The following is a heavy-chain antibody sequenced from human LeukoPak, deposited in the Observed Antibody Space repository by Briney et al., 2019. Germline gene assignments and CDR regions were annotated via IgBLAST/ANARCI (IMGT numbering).Heavy chain of an antibody. D-gene: IGHD2-21*01. CDR2: ISVSGNT. Sequence: GGSLRLSCAASGFTLSSYDMSWVRQAPGKGLEWVSAISVSGNTYHADSVKGRFTISRDSSKNTLYLQMNRLRAEDAAVYYCAKAPETTCSGAYCYPFDYWGQGTLVTVSS. CDR1: GFTLSSYD. J-gene: IGHJ4*02. V-gene: IGHV3-23*01. CDR3: AKAPETTCSGAYCYPFDY.